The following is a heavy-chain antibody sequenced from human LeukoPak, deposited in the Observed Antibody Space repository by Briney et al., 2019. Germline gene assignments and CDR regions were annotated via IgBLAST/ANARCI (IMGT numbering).Heavy chain of an antibody. CDR1: GYSFTIYS. CDR2: VYPGDSST. D-gene: IGHD6-13*01. J-gene: IGHJ5*02. Sequence: GESLKISCEGSGYSFTIYSIVWVRQMPGKGLEWMGIVYPGDSSTKYSPSFQGQVTISADKSINTAYLQWNSLKASDTAMYYCARVIGGTAGNGDWLDLWGQGTLVTVSS. CDR3: ARVIGGTAGNGDWLDL. V-gene: IGHV5-51*01.